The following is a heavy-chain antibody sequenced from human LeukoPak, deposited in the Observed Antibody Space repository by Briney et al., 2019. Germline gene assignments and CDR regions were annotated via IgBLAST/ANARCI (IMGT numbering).Heavy chain of an antibody. Sequence: GGSLRLSRAASGFTFSSYAMSWVRQAPGKGLEWVSAISGSGGSTYYADSVKGRFTISRDNSKNTLYLQMNSLRAEDTAVYYCAKGGDGYNGFDAFDIWGQGAMVTVSS. V-gene: IGHV3-23*01. CDR2: ISGSGGST. J-gene: IGHJ3*02. D-gene: IGHD5-24*01. CDR3: AKGGDGYNGFDAFDI. CDR1: GFTFSSYA.